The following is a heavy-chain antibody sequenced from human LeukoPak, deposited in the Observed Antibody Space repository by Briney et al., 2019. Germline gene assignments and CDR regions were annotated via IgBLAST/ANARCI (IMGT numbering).Heavy chain of an antibody. CDR2: IIPILGIA. V-gene: IGHV1-69*04. CDR1: GGTFSSYA. D-gene: IGHD5-24*01. CDR3: ARDTKVRDGYKFHY. J-gene: IGHJ4*02. Sequence: PVKVSCKASGGTFSSYAISWVRQAPGQGLEWMGRIIPILGIANYAQKFQGRVTITADKSTSTAYMELSSLRSEDTAVYYCARDTKVRDGYKFHYWGQGTLVTVSS.